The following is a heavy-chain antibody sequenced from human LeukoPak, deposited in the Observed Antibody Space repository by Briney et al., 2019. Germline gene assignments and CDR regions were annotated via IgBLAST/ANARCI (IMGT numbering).Heavy chain of an antibody. CDR2: ISSSSSII. Sequence: GGSLRLSCAASGFTFSSYSMNWVRQAPGKGLEWVSYISSSSSIIYYADSVKGRFNISRDNAKNSLYLQMNSLRAEDTAVYYCASGSLEGATCIDYLGQGTLVTASS. D-gene: IGHD1-26*01. V-gene: IGHV3-48*01. J-gene: IGHJ4*02. CDR1: GFTFSSYS. CDR3: ASGSLEGATCIDY.